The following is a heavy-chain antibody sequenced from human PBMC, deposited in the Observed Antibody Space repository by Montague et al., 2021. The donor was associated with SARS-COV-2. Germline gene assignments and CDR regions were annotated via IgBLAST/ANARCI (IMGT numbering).Heavy chain of an antibody. CDR3: ARAPYYGPGKPYQFDY. CDR1: GYSINSNYY. Sequence: SEPLSLTCTVSGYSINSNYYWGWIRQPPGKGLEWIGCSYHSGTTXYHPSLKSRVTISLDTSNNHFSLKVTSVTAADTAVYYCARAPYYGPGKPYQFDYWGRGTLVTVSS. CDR2: SYHSGTT. V-gene: IGHV4-38-2*02. J-gene: IGHJ4*02. D-gene: IGHD3-10*01.